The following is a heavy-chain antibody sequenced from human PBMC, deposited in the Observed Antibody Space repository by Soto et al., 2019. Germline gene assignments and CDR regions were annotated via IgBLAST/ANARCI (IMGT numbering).Heavy chain of an antibody. D-gene: IGHD3-10*01. CDR2: IYHTGST. CDR3: ARRRDGSGSLDY. V-gene: IGHV4-4*02. CDR1: GDSISSSIW. Sequence: ETLSLTCTVSGDSISSSIWWGCFRQPPGKGPEWIAEIYHTGSTNYYPPLKSRVSMSVDKSKNQFSLKVNSVTAADTAVYYCARRRDGSGSLDYWGQGMLVTVSS. J-gene: IGHJ4*02.